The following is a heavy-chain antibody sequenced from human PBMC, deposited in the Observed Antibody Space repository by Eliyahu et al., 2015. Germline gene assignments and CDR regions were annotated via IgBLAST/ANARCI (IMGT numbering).Heavy chain of an antibody. J-gene: IGHJ4*02. Sequence: EVKKPGSSVKVSCKASGGTFSSYAISWVRQAPGQGLEWMGGIIPIFGTANYAQKFQGRVTITTDESTSTAYMGPSHPGSEGPAVYYCARAGEMATITFPFLPFDYWGQGTLVTVSS. CDR2: IIPIFGTA. V-gene: IGHV1-69*05. CDR1: GGTFSSYA. D-gene: IGHD5-24*01. CDR3: ARAGEMATITFPFLPFDY.